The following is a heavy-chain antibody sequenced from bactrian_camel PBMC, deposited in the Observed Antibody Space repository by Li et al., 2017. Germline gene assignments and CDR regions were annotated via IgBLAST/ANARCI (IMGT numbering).Heavy chain of an antibody. V-gene: IGHV3S40*01. J-gene: IGHJ4*01. CDR2: ISDGGDTT. CDR3: VRDRWSGWVTFSIFNH. D-gene: IGHD5*01. CDR1: GGSDNFRF. Sequence: VQLVESGGGSVQAGGSLRLSCVFSGGSDNFRFMGWFRQAPGKGLEWVATISDGGDTTHYADSVKGRFTISRDNAKSTVNLRMNSLKPEDTAVYYCVRDRWSGWVTFSIFNHWGQGTQVTVS.